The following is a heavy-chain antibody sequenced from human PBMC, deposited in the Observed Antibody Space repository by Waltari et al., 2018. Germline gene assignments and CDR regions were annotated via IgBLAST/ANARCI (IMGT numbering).Heavy chain of an antibody. CDR1: GFTFSSYW. J-gene: IGHJ1*01. V-gene: IGHV3-7*01. Sequence: EVQLVESGGGLVQPGGSLRLSCAASGFTFSSYWMSWVRQAPGKGLEWVANIKQEGSEKYYVDSVKGRFTISRDNAKNSLYLQMNSLRAEDTAVYYCARADLYGSGSYYPIEYFQHWGQGTLVTVSS. CDR3: ARADLYGSGSYYPIEYFQH. CDR2: IKQEGSEK. D-gene: IGHD3-10*01.